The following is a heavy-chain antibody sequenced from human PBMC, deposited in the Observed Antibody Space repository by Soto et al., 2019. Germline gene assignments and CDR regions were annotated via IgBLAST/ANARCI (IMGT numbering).Heavy chain of an antibody. D-gene: IGHD3-10*01. V-gene: IGHV1-2*04. CDR2: INPNSGGT. CDR3: ARDTGFGELLNLNYYYYGMDV. CDR1: GYTFTGYY. J-gene: IGHJ6*02. Sequence: ASVTVSCKASGYTFTGYYMHWVRQAPGQGLEWMGWINPNSGGTNYAQKFQGWVTMTRDTSISTAYMELSRLRSDDTAVYYCARDTGFGELLNLNYYYYGMDVWGQGTTVTVSS.